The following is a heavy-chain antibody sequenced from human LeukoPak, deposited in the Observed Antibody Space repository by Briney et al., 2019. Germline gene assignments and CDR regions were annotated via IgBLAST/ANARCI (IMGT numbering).Heavy chain of an antibody. CDR1: GYTFTSYD. CDR2: INPNSGNT. V-gene: IGHV1-8*01. CDR3: ARRRGTFGGAGYYFSF. J-gene: IGHJ4*02. D-gene: IGHD3-16*01. Sequence: GASVKLSCKASGYTFTSYDINWMRQAPAQGHEWMGWINPNSGNTGYAQKFQGRVTMTRNTSISTAYMELSSLRSEDTAVYYCARRRGTFGGAGYYFSFWGQGTLVTVSS.